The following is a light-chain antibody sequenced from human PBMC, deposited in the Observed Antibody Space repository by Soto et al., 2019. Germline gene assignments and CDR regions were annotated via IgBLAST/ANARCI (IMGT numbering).Light chain of an antibody. CDR2: ENN. CDR1: SSNIGNNY. CDR3: GTWDSSLSAGGV. J-gene: IGLJ2*01. Sequence: QSVLTQPPSVSAAPGQKVTISCSGSSSNIGNNYVSWYQQLPGTAPKLLIYENNKRPSGIPDRFSGSKSGTSATLRITGLQTGDDADYYCGTWDSSLSAGGVFGGGTKLTVL. V-gene: IGLV1-51*02.